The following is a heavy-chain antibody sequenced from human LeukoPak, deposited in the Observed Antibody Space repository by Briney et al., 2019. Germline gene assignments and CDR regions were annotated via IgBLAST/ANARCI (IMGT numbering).Heavy chain of an antibody. Sequence: GGSLRRSCSTSGFTFKSYAMHWVRQAPGKGLECVSSINTNGANTYYADSVKGRFTISRDNSRNTVYVQMNSLTPEDTAVYYCVKGLDYSSSQMDSWGQGTLVTVSS. CDR1: GFTFKSYA. CDR2: INTNGANT. J-gene: IGHJ4*02. CDR3: VKGLDYSSSQMDS. V-gene: IGHV3-64*05. D-gene: IGHD6-6*01.